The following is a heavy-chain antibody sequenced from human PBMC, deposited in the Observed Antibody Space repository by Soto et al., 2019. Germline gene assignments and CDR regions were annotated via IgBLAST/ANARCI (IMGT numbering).Heavy chain of an antibody. V-gene: IGHV3-23*01. CDR1: GFTFSSYA. CDR3: ERKGPHRDAFDM. CDR2: VLGGGGST. Sequence: EVQLLESGGGLVQPGGSLRLSCAASGFTFSSYAMSWVRQTPGKGLEWVSGVLGGGGSTFYADSVKGRFTISRDNAKNTLYVQMNSMRAEDTAIYYCERKGPHRDAFDMWGQGTMVTVSS. J-gene: IGHJ3*02.